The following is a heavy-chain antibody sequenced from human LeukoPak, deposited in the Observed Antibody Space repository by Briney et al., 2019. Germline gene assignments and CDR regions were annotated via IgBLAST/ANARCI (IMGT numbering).Heavy chain of an antibody. V-gene: IGHV4-30-4*08. D-gene: IGHD2-2*02. J-gene: IGHJ3*02. CDR1: GGSISSGDYY. Sequence: SQTLSLTCTVSGGSISSGDYYWSWIRQPPGKGLEWIGYIYYSGSTYYNPSLKSRVTISVDTSKNQFSLKLSSVTAADTAVYYCARPLYCSSTSCYTRSFGAFDIWGQGTMVTVSS. CDR3: ARPLYCSSTSCYTRSFGAFDI. CDR2: IYYSGST.